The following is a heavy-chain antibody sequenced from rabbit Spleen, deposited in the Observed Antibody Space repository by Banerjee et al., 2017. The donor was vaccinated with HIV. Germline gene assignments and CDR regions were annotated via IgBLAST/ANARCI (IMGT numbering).Heavy chain of an antibody. Sequence: QLVESGGGLVRPGGSLKLSCKASGFTLSSYYMNWVRQAPGKGLEWIGYIDPVFGITYYANWVNGRFSISRENAQNTVFLQMTSLTAADTATYFCARDGTGGSYFALWGQGTLVTVS. CDR2: IDPVFGIT. CDR3: ARDGTGGSYFAL. CDR1: GFTLSSYY. V-gene: IGHV1S7*01. J-gene: IGHJ3*01. D-gene: IGHD8-1*01.